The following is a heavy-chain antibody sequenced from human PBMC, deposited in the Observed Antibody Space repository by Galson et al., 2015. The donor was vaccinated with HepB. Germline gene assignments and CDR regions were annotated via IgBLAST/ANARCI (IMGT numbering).Heavy chain of an antibody. CDR1: GFTFSSYA. CDR2: ISYDGSNK. J-gene: IGHJ6*02. V-gene: IGHV3-30*04. Sequence: SLRLSCAASGFTFSSYAMHWVRQAPGKGLEWVAVISYDGSNKYYADSVKGRFTISRDNSKNTLYLQMNSLRAEDTAVYYCARDLREYSSSLHYYYGMDVWGQGTTVTVSS. D-gene: IGHD6-6*01. CDR3: ARDLREYSSSLHYYYGMDV.